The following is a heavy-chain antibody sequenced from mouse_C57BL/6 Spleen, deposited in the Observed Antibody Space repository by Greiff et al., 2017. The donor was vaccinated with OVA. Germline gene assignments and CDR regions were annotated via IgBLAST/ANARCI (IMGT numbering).Heavy chain of an antibody. CDR1: GFNIKDDY. CDR3: TTNSNYE. J-gene: IGHJ3*02. V-gene: IGHV14-4*01. CDR2: IDPENGDT. D-gene: IGHD2-5*01. Sequence: EVQLQQSGAELVRPGASVKLSCTASGFNIKDDYMHWVKQRPEQGLEWIGWIDPENGDTEYASKFQGKATITADTSSNTAYLQLSSLTSEDTAVYYCTTNSNYEWGQGTLVTVSA.